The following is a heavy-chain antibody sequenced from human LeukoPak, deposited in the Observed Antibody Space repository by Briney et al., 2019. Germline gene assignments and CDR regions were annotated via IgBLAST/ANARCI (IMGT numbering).Heavy chain of an antibody. CDR1: GGSFSGYY. CDR3: ARDFGQQLVLPDAFDI. Sequence: SETLSLTCAVYGGSFSGYYWSWIRQPPGKGLEWIGEINHSGSTNYNPSLKSRVTISVDTSKNQFSLKLSSVTAADTAVYYCARDFGQQLVLPDAFDIWGQGTMVTVSS. V-gene: IGHV4-34*01. D-gene: IGHD6-13*01. CDR2: INHSGST. J-gene: IGHJ3*02.